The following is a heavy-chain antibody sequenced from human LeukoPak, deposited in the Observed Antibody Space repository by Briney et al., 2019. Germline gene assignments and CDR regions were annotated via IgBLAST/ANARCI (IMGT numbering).Heavy chain of an antibody. CDR3: ARGVIAVAGPMDV. Sequence: GGSLRLSCAASGFTFSSYSMNWVRQAPGKGLEWVSSISSSSSYIYYADSVKGRFTISRDNAKNSLYLQMNSLRAEDTAVYYCARGVIAVAGPMDVWGQGTTVTVSS. D-gene: IGHD6-19*01. CDR1: GFTFSSYS. V-gene: IGHV3-21*01. CDR2: ISSSSSYI. J-gene: IGHJ6*02.